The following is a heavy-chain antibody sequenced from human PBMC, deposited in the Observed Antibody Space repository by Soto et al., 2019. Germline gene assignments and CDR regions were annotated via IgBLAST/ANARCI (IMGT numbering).Heavy chain of an antibody. D-gene: IGHD2-2*01. CDR1: GFTFSSYG. CDR3: AKGGDQLPYYYSYGMDV. J-gene: IGHJ6*02. Sequence: QVQLVESGGGVVQPGRSLRLSCAASGFTFSSYGMHWVRQAPGKGLEWVAVISYDGSNKYYADSVKGRFTISRDNSKNTLYLQMNSLRAEDTAVYYCAKGGDQLPYYYSYGMDVWGQGTTVTVSS. CDR2: ISYDGSNK. V-gene: IGHV3-30*18.